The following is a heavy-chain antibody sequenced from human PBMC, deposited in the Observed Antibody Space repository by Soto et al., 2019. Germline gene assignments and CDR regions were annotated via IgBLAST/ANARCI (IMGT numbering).Heavy chain of an antibody. J-gene: IGHJ4*02. CDR3: AKEGWFGELSGPLFDY. D-gene: IGHD3-10*01. Sequence: GGSLRLSCAASGFTFGSYGMHWVRQAPGKGLEWVAVISYDGSNKYYADSVKGRFTISRDNSKNTLYLQMNSLRAEDTAVYYCAKEGWFGELSGPLFDYWGQGT. V-gene: IGHV3-30*18. CDR2: ISYDGSNK. CDR1: GFTFGSYG.